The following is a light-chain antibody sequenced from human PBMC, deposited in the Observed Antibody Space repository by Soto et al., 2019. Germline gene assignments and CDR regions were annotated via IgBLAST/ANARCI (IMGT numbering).Light chain of an antibody. J-gene: IGLJ2*01. V-gene: IGLV2-14*03. CDR1: SSDVGGYNY. CDR2: DVS. Sequence: QSALTQPASVSGSPGQSITISCTGTSSDVGGYNYVSWYQQYPGKAPKFLIYDVSNRPSGVSDRFSGSKSGNTASLTISGLQSEDEADYYCTSYTNNNALVFGGGTQLTVL. CDR3: TSYTNNNALV.